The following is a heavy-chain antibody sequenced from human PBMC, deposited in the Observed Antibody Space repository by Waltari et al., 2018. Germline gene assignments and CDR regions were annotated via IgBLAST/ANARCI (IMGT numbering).Heavy chain of an antibody. CDR3: ARDKGAFYDSSGYYGGPDY. D-gene: IGHD3-22*01. J-gene: IGHJ4*02. CDR2: FIPDLGKR. Sequence: QVQLVQSGAEVKKPGSSVKVSCKASGGTFSSYAISWVRQAPGQGLEWMGRFIPDLGKRNAEKKVQCRVTITADESTSTAYRELSSLGSEDTAVYYWARDKGAFYDSSGYYGGPDYWGQGTLVTVSS. V-gene: IGHV1-69*15. CDR1: GGTFSSYA.